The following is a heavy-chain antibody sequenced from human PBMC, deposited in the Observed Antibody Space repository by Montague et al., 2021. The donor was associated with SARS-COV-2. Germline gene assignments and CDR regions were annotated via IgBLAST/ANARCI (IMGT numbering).Heavy chain of an antibody. V-gene: IGHV4-39*01. CDR1: GDSIRSSGYY. CDR2: VYYSGST. Sequence: ETLSLTCSVSGDSIRSSGYYWGWIRQPPGKGLEWIGTVYYSGSTNYNPSLKSRVTMPVDTSKNQFSLELRSVTAADTAVYYCARLGFVELWLNLGWFDPWGQGTLITVSS. D-gene: IGHD3-16*02. J-gene: IGHJ5*02. CDR3: ARLGFVELWLNLGWFDP.